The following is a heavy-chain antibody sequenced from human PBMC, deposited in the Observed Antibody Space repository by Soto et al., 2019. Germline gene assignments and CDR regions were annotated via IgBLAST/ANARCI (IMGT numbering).Heavy chain of an antibody. CDR3: ATGRAGLHRTAELRS. V-gene: IGHV4-34*01. J-gene: IGHJ5*02. CDR2: VRPGGST. CDR1: GGSFSGRC. Sequence: QVQLQQWGAGLLKPSETLSLTCAVSGGSFSGRCWCWIRQPPGQGLGWIGDVRPGGSTNYNSSLKSRGTVSADTSKNQFSLQLTSMTAADTGVYYCATGRAGLHRTAELRSWGQGTLVTVSS. D-gene: IGHD7-27*01.